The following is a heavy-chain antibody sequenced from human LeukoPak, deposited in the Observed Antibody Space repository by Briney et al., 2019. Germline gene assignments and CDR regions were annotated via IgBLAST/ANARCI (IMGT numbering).Heavy chain of an antibody. CDR2: IKHSGST. CDR3: ARGSYYYDSIRRFDP. Sequence: SETLSHTCAVYGGSFSGYYWSWIRQPPGKGLESIGEIKHSGSTNYNPSLKSRVTISVDTSKNQFSLKLSSVTAADTAVYYCARGSYYYDSIRRFDPWGQGTLVTVSS. D-gene: IGHD3-22*01. CDR1: GGSFSGYY. J-gene: IGHJ5*02. V-gene: IGHV4-34*01.